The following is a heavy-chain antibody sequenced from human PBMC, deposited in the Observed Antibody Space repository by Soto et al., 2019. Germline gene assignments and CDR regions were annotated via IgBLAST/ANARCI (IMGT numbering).Heavy chain of an antibody. D-gene: IGHD2-2*01. CDR3: ARGGHIVVVPAATYYYYGMDV. CDR2: IIPIFGTA. J-gene: IGHJ6*02. CDR1: GGTFSSYA. V-gene: IGHV1-69*13. Sequence: SVEVSCKXSGGTFSSYAISWVRQAPGQGLEWMGGIIPIFGTANYAQKFQGRVTITADESTSTAYMELSSLRSEDTAVYYCARGGHIVVVPAATYYYYGMDVWGQGTTVTVSS.